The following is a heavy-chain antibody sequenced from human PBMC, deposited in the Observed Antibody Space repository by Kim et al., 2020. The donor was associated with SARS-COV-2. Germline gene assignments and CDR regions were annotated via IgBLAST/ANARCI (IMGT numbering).Heavy chain of an antibody. CDR2: IYYTGST. J-gene: IGHJ4*02. D-gene: IGHD1-26*01. Sequence: SETLSLTCTVSSGSISSGGYYSSWIRQVPGRGLEWIGYIYYTGSTYYNPSLKSPVTISVDTSKNQFYLKLSSVTAADTAVYYCTSAPVGATTGIFDYWGQGTLVTVSS. CDR3: TSAPVGATTGIFDY. V-gene: IGHV4-31*01. CDR1: SGSISSGGYY.